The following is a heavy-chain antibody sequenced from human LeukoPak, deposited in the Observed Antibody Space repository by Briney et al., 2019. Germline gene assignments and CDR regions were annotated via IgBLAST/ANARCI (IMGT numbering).Heavy chain of an antibody. CDR1: GYTFTSDD. Sequence: ASVKVSCKASGYTFTSDDINWVRQATGQGLEWMGWMNPNSGNTGYAQKFQGRVTMTRNTSISTAYMELSSLRSEDPAVYYCARVSGYYYYYYMDVWGKGTTVTVSS. CDR3: ARVSGYYYYYYMDV. D-gene: IGHD1-26*01. CDR2: MNPNSGNT. J-gene: IGHJ6*03. V-gene: IGHV1-8*01.